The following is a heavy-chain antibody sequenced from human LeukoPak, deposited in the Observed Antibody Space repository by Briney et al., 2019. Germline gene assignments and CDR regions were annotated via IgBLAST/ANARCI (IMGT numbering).Heavy chain of an antibody. CDR3: AKTFRGAKPEYFQH. CDR1: GFTFSNYA. V-gene: IGHV3-23*01. J-gene: IGHJ1*01. Sequence: GGSLRLSCAAFGFTFSNYAMSWVRQAPGKGLEWVSAISGNADYTYYADSVKGRFTISRDNSKNTLYLQMNSLRAEDTAVYYCAKTFRGAKPEYFQHWGQGTLVTVSS. CDR2: ISGNADYT. D-gene: IGHD1-26*01.